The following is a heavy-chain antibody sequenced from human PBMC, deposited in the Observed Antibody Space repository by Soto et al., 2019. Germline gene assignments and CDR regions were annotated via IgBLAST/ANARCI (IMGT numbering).Heavy chain of an antibody. CDR1: GYTFNTYS. CDR2: ISTYNGNT. J-gene: IGHJ4*02. Sequence: QVQLVQSGAEVKKPGASVKVSCKASGYTFNTYSINWVRQAPGQGLEWMGWISTYNGNTNYAQKLQGRIHMTSDPSTTTVYLEPRSLRSDDPAVYYCARETPSYYDSGGYYNFDYWGQGTLLTVSS. CDR3: ARETPSYYDSGGYYNFDY. D-gene: IGHD3-22*01. V-gene: IGHV1-18*04.